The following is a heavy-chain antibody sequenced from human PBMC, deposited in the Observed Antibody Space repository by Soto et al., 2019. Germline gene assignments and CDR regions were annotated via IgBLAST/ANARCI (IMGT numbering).Heavy chain of an antibody. D-gene: IGHD3-10*01. CDR2: ISSSSSTI. CDR1: GFTFSSYS. CDR3: AREGGSYNWFDP. V-gene: IGHV3-48*02. J-gene: IGHJ5*02. Sequence: EVQLVESGGGLVQPGGSLRLSCAASGFTFSSYSMNWVRQAPGKGLDWVSYISSSSSTIYYADSVKGRFTISRDNAKNSLYQQMNSLRDEDTAVYYCAREGGSYNWFDPWGQGTLVTVSS.